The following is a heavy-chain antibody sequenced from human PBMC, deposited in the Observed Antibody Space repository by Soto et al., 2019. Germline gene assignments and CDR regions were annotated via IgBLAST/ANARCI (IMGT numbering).Heavy chain of an antibody. CDR2: MNRDGSEK. D-gene: IGHD6-13*01. Sequence: GSLRRSCEASGFTVSSYWRTWARQAPGKGLEWVASMNRDGSEKRYVDSVEGRFTISRDNAKNSLFLQMNSLSPDDTAVYYCGRDAGRRFDYWGQGSLVTVS. CDR1: GFTVSSYW. J-gene: IGHJ4*02. CDR3: GRDAGRRFDY. V-gene: IGHV3-7*01.